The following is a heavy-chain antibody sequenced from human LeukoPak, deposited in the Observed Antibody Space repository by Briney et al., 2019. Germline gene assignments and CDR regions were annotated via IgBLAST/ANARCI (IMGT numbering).Heavy chain of an antibody. CDR2: ISYDGTNK. J-gene: IGHJ6*03. CDR3: VRSPTYYNMDV. CDR1: GFTFSNYV. V-gene: IGHV3-30*03. Sequence: GGSLRLSCAASGFTFSNYVIHWVRQAPGKGLEWLAVISYDGTNKYYADFVKGRLTISRDHSQSTVDLQMNTLGGADTAVYYCVRSPTYYNMDVWGKGTTVTVSS.